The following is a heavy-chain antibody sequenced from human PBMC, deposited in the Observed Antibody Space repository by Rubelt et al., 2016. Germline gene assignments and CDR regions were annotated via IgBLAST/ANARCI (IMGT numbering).Heavy chain of an antibody. CDR1: GFTFSIYA. D-gene: IGHD6-19*01. J-gene: IGHJ4*02. Sequence: VQLVESGGGLVQPGGSLRLSCAASGFTFSIYAMSWVRQAPGKGLEWVAVIWYDGSNKYYADSVKGRFTISRDNSKNTLYLQMNSLRAEDTAVYYCARDQMAGKGGFDYWGQGTLVTVSS. CDR3: ARDQMAGKGGFDY. CDR2: IWYDGSNK. V-gene: IGHV3-33*08.